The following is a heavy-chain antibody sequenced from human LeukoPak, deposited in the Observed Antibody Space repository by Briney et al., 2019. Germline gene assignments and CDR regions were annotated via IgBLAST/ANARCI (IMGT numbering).Heavy chain of an antibody. Sequence: SETLSLTCTVSGGSISSGSYYWSWIRQPAGKGLEWIGRIYTSGSTNYNPSLKSRVTMSVDTSKNQFSLKLSSVTAADTAVYYCARTRFGVGFNFDYWGQGTLVTVSS. D-gene: IGHD3-3*01. CDR3: ARTRFGVGFNFDY. J-gene: IGHJ4*02. V-gene: IGHV4-61*02. CDR2: IYTSGST. CDR1: GGSISSGSYY.